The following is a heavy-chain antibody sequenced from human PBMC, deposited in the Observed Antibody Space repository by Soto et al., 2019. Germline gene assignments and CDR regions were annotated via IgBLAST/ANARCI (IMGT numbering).Heavy chain of an antibody. D-gene: IGHD3-3*01. CDR1: GFTFGDYA. CDR2: IRSKAYGGTT. V-gene: IGHV3-49*04. Sequence: GGSLRLSCTASGFTFGDYAMSWVRQAPGKGLEWVGFIRSKAYGGTTEYAASVKGRFTISRDDSKSIAYLQMNSLKTGDTAVYYCTRAVGFLEWLSVAPYYYYGMDVWGQGTTVTVSS. CDR3: TRAVGFLEWLSVAPYYYYGMDV. J-gene: IGHJ6*02.